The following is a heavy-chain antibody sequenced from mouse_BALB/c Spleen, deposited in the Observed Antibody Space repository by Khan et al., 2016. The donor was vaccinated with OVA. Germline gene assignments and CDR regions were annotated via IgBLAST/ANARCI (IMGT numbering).Heavy chain of an antibody. Sequence: EEELVESGGGLVKPGGSLKLSCAASGFTFSDYYMYWIRQTPEKRLEWVATISDGGSYTYYPDSVKGRFTISRDDAKNNLYLQMSSLKSEDTAMYYCARGYYGDPVAYWGQGTLVTVSA. V-gene: IGHV5-4*02. CDR2: ISDGGSYT. CDR1: GFTFSDYY. J-gene: IGHJ3*01. CDR3: ARGYYGDPVAY. D-gene: IGHD2-13*01.